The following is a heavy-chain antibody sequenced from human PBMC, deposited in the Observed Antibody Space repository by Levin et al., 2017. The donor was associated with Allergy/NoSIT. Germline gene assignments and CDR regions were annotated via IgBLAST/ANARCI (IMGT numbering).Heavy chain of an antibody. J-gene: IGHJ4*02. CDR3: ARSILAVAGTSSYFDY. Sequence: SQTLSLTCTVSGGSISSSSYYWGWIRQPPGKGLEWIGSIYYSGSTYYNPSLKSRVTISVDTSKNQFSLKLSSVTAADTAVYYCARSILAVAGTSSYFDYWGQGTLVTVSS. CDR1: GGSISSSSYY. V-gene: IGHV4-39*01. CDR2: IYYSGST. D-gene: IGHD6-19*01.